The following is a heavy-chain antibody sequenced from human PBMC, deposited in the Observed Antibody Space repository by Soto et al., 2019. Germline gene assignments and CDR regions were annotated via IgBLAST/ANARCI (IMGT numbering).Heavy chain of an antibody. CDR1: GFTVWSYG. CDR3: AKDVVVGATPGLGDYYYYYGMDV. V-gene: IGHV3-30*18. J-gene: IGHJ6*02. Sequence: GGSLRICCAASGFTVWSYGMHWGLQAPGKGLGWVAVISYDGSNKYYADSVKGRFTISRDNSKNTLYLQMNSLRAEDTAVYYCAKDVVVGATPGLGDYYYYYGMDVWGQGTTVTVPS. D-gene: IGHD1-26*01. CDR2: ISYDGSNK.